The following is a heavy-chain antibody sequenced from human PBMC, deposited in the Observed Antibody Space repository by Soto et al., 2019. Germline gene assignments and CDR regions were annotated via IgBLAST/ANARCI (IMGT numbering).Heavy chain of an antibody. J-gene: IGHJ5*01. V-gene: IGHV1-69*01. CDR2: IIPVFGTA. Sequence: QVQLVQSGAEVKKPGSSVKVSCKASGGVFRNYAINWVRQAPGQGLEWMGGIIPVFGTADYPQKFQGGVTITGDESTTTAYMELTSLKTEDTAVYFCARDRWGSYSFDSWGQGTLVTVAS. D-gene: IGHD1-26*01. CDR3: ARDRWGSYSFDS. CDR1: GGVFRNYA.